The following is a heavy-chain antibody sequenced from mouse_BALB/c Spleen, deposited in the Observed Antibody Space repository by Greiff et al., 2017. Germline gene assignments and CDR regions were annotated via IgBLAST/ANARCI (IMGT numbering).Heavy chain of an antibody. D-gene: IGHD2-14*01. CDR2: ISYSGST. V-gene: IGHV3-2*02. J-gene: IGHJ2*01. Sequence: VQLKESGPGLVKPSQSLSLTCTVTGYSITSDYACNWIRQFPGNKLEWMGYISYSGSTSYNPSLKSRISITRDTSKNQFFLQLNSVTTEDTATYYCARDYRLDYWGQGTTLTVSS. CDR1: GYSITSDYA. CDR3: ARDYRLDY.